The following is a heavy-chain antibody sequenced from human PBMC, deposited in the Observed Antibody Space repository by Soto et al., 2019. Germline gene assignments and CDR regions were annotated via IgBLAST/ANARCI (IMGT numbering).Heavy chain of an antibody. D-gene: IGHD3-3*01. Sequence: PSETLSLTCTVSGGSISSYYWSWIRQPPGKGLEWIGYIYYSGSTNYNPSLKSRVTISVDTSKNQFSLKLSSVTAADTAVYYCARDLGYYDLWSGYPGEYYYGMDVWGQGTTVTVSS. V-gene: IGHV4-59*01. CDR2: IYYSGST. CDR3: ARDLGYYDLWSGYPGEYYYGMDV. J-gene: IGHJ6*02. CDR1: GGSISSYY.